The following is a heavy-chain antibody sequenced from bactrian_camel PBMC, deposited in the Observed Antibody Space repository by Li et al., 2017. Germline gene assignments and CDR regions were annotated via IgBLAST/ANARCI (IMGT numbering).Heavy chain of an antibody. CDR3: AMQILDGGTWYGGYNY. CDR1: GFTFSNYW. CDR2: ISSGGGSL. Sequence: LQLVESGGGLVQPGGSLRLSCAASGFTFSNYWMYWVRQAPGKGPEWVAVISSGGGSLEYADSVKGRFTISRDNTKSTVYLQLNSLKPEDVGMYYCAMQILDGGTWYGGYNYWGQGTQVTVS. J-gene: IGHJ4*01. V-gene: IGHV3S25*01. D-gene: IGHD6*01.